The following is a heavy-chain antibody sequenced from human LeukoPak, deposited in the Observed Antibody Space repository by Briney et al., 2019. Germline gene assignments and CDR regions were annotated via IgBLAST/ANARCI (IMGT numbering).Heavy chain of an antibody. D-gene: IGHD3-22*01. CDR1: GGSISSYY. V-gene: IGHV4-4*07. CDR2: ISSSGST. CDR3: ARGPYSYDSSGAFDI. J-gene: IGHJ3*02. Sequence: SETLSLTCTVFGGSISSYYWSWIRQPAGKGLEWIGRISSSGSTNYNPSLESRVTISVDTSKNQFSLKLSSVTAADTAVYFCARGPYSYDSSGAFDIWGQGTMVTVSS.